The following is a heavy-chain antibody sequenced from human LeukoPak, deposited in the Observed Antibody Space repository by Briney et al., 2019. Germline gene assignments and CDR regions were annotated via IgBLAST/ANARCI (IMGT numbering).Heavy chain of an antibody. CDR2: INEDGSEK. Sequence: GGSLRLSCAASGFTFSTYWMSWVRQAPGKGLEWVANINEDGSEKYYGDSVKGRFTISRDNAKNSVYLQMNSLRAEDTAVYYCARDAHLRGGIDYWGQGTLVTVSS. J-gene: IGHJ4*02. D-gene: IGHD3-10*01. CDR3: ARDAHLRGGIDY. CDR1: GFTFSTYW. V-gene: IGHV3-7*01.